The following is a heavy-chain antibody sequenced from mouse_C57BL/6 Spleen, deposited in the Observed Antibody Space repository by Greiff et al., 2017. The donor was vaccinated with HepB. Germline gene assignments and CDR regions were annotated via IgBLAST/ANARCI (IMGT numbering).Heavy chain of an antibody. CDR2: INYDGSST. Sequence: EVKLMESEGGLVQPGSSMKLSCTASGFTFSDYYMAWVRQVPEKGLEWVANINYDGSSTYYLDSLKSRFIISRDNAKNILYLQMSSLKSEDTATYYCARGDSNYEYFDYWGQGTTLTVSS. J-gene: IGHJ2*01. CDR1: GFTFSDYY. CDR3: ARGDSNYEYFDY. D-gene: IGHD2-5*01. V-gene: IGHV5-16*01.